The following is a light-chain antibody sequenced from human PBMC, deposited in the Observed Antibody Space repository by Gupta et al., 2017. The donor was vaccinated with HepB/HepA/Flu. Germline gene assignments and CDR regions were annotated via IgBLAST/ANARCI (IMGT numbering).Light chain of an antibody. J-gene: IGLJ1*01. CDR3: AAWDDSLNGYV. CDR1: RSNIGSNT. V-gene: IGLV1-44*01. CDR2: SNT. Sequence: QSVMTHPPSASGTPGHRVTISCSGRRSNIGSNTVNWYQHLPGTAPTLLMYSNTQRPSGVPDRYSGSKSGTSASLAVSGLQSEDEADYYCAAWDDSLNGYVFGTGTEVTVL.